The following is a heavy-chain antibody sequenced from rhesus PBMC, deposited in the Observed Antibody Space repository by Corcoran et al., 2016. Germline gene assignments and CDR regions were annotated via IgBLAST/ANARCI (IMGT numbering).Heavy chain of an antibody. CDR3: ARGRITGTAIDY. Sequence: EVQLVEPGGGLVQLGGSLRLSCTGSGFTFGSYYMYWVRPAPGKGLEWVSDINTGGGSTWYTDSVKGRFTISKENAKNTLYLQMDSLRAEDTAVYYCARGRITGTAIDYWGQGVLVTVSS. J-gene: IGHJ4*01. CDR2: INTGGGST. D-gene: IGHD1-26*01. CDR1: GFTFGSYY. V-gene: IGHV3-8*01.